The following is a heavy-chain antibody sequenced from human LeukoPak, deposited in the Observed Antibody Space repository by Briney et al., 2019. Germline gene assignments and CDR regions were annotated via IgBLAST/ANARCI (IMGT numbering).Heavy chain of an antibody. CDR3: AKFLPTHIVVANYYFDY. V-gene: IGHV3-23*01. Sequence: PGGSLRLSCAASGFTFSSYAMSWVRQAPGKGLEWISAISGSGGSTYYAYSVEGRFTISRDNSKNTLYLQMNSLRAEDTAVYYCAKFLPTHIVVANYYFDYWGQGTLVTVSS. CDR1: GFTFSSYA. CDR2: ISGSGGST. D-gene: IGHD2-21*01. J-gene: IGHJ4*02.